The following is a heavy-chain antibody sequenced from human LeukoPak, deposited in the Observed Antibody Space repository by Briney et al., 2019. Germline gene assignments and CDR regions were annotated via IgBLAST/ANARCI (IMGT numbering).Heavy chain of an antibody. J-gene: IGHJ4*02. Sequence: SSETLSLTCTVSGYSISSGYYLGWIRQPPGKGLEWIGEVNHSGSTNYNPSLKSRVTISVDTSKNQFSLKLSSVTAADTAVYYCARGPSSIVGATVGFWRPLDYWGQGTLVTVSS. CDR3: ARGPSSIVGATVGFWRPLDY. V-gene: IGHV4-38-2*02. CDR1: GYSISSGYY. CDR2: VNHSGST. D-gene: IGHD1-26*01.